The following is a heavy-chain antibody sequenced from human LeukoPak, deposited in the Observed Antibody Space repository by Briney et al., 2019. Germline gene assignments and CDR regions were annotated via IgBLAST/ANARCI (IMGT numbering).Heavy chain of an antibody. CDR2: IYHSGST. Sequence: PSETLSLTCTVSGGSISSYYWSWIRQPPGKGLEWIGYIYHSGSTYYNPSLKSRVTISVDRSKNQFSLKLSSVTAADTAVYYCAREGIVGAQGGAFDIWGQGTMVTVSS. J-gene: IGHJ3*02. V-gene: IGHV4-59*12. D-gene: IGHD1-26*01. CDR3: AREGIVGAQGGAFDI. CDR1: GGSISSYY.